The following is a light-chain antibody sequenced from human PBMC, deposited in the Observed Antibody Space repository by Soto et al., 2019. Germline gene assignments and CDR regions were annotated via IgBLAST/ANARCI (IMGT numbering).Light chain of an antibody. CDR3: QQYANWPKT. V-gene: IGKV3-15*01. J-gene: IGKJ1*01. CDR1: QSVSSK. Sequence: EIEMTRSPATLSVSPGERATLSCRASQSVSSKLAWYQQKPGRSPRLLIYGASTRAAGVPARFRGSGSGTEFTLTISSLKSEDSEVYFCQQYANWPKTFGQGTKVDIK. CDR2: GAS.